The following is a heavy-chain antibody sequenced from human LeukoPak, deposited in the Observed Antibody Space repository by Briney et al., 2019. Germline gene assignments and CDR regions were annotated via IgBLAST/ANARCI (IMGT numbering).Heavy chain of an antibody. CDR1: GGSITTYY. V-gene: IGHV4-59*01. J-gene: IGHJ6*03. D-gene: IGHD3-22*01. CDR3: AKYDTSGNYMDV. Sequence: SETLSLTCTVSGGSITTYYWSWIRQPPGKGLEWIGYIYYTGSSNYNPSLKSRVTLSVDTSKNQFSLKLSSVTAADTPVYYCAKYDTSGNYMDVWGKGTTVTVSS. CDR2: IYYTGSS.